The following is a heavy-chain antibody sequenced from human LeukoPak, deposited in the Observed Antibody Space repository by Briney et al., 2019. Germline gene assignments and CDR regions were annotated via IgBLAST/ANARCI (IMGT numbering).Heavy chain of an antibody. D-gene: IGHD4-17*01. Sequence: GGSLRLSCAASGFTFSSYAMSWVRQAPGKGLEWVSAISGGGGSTYYADSVKGRFTISRDNSKNTLHLQMNSLRAEDTAVYYCAKDAVDYGDYFDYWGQGTLVTVSS. V-gene: IGHV3-23*01. CDR3: AKDAVDYGDYFDY. J-gene: IGHJ4*02. CDR1: GFTFSSYA. CDR2: ISGGGGST.